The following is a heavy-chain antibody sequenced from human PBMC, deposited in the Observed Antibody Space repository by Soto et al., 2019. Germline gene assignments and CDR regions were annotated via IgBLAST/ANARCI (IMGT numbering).Heavy chain of an antibody. Sequence: QVQLVESGGGVVQPGRSLRLSCAVSGFTFSSHAMHWVRQAPGKGLEWVALISSDGSNKYYADSVKGRFTTSRDNSKNTVDLQMNSLRVEDTAVYYCARDDEGGSDCDLGYWGQGALVTVSS. CDR3: ARDDEGGSDCDLGY. V-gene: IGHV3-30-3*01. CDR1: GFTFSSHA. CDR2: ISSDGSNK. D-gene: IGHD1-26*01. J-gene: IGHJ4*02.